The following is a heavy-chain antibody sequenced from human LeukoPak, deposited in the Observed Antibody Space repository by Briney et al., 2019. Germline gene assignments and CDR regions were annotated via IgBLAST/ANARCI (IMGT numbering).Heavy chain of an antibody. D-gene: IGHD4-11*01. V-gene: IGHV1-3*01. Sequence: ASVTVSCTASGYTFTSYAMHWVRQAPGQRLEWMGWINAGNGNTKYSQKFQGRVTITRDTSASTAYMELSSLRSEDTAVYYCARDLYYSNYQIFPYYYYGMDVWGQGTTVTVSS. CDR1: GYTFTSYA. CDR2: INAGNGNT. CDR3: ARDLYYSNYQIFPYYYYGMDV. J-gene: IGHJ6*02.